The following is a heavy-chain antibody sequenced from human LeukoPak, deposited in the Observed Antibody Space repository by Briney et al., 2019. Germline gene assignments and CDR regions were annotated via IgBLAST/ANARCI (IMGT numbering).Heavy chain of an antibody. J-gene: IGHJ4*02. Sequence: ASVKVSCKASGYTFTSYGISWVRQAPGQGLEWMGWISTYNGNTNYAQKLQGRVTMTTDTSTSTAHMELRRLRSDDTAVYYCARWDYDILTGYTPTGYWGQGTLVTVSS. V-gene: IGHV1-18*01. D-gene: IGHD3-9*01. CDR1: GYTFTSYG. CDR2: ISTYNGNT. CDR3: ARWDYDILTGYTPTGY.